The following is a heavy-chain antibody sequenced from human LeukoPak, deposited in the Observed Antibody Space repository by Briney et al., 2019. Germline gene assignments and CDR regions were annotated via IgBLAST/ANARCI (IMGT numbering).Heavy chain of an antibody. CDR3: AKDSSLNY. J-gene: IGHJ4*02. CDR2: ISYDGSNK. V-gene: IGHV3-30*18. Sequence: GGSLRLSCAASGFTFSSYGMHWVRQAPGKGLEWVAVISYDGSNKYYADSVKGRFTISRDNSKNTPYLQMNSLRAEDTAVYYCAKDSSLNYWGQGTLVTVSS. CDR1: GFTFSSYG.